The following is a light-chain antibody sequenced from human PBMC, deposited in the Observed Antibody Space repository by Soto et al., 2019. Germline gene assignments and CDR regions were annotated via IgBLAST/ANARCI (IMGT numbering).Light chain of an antibody. Sequence: EVVLTQSPATLSVSPGERATLSCRASQSVSTSLAWYQQKPGQAPRLLIFVASTRDTGIPARFSGSGSGTEFTLTISSLQSEDFAVYYCQQYYNWPWTFGQGTKVEIK. CDR3: QQYYNWPWT. V-gene: IGKV3-15*01. J-gene: IGKJ1*01. CDR2: VAS. CDR1: QSVSTS.